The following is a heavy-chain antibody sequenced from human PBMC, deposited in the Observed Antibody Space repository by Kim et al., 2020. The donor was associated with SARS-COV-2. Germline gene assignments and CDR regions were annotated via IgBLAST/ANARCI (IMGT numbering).Heavy chain of an antibody. CDR3: AKGGALAVAGNFDY. CDR1: GFTFDDYA. CDR2: ISWNSGSI. V-gene: IGHV3-9*01. J-gene: IGHJ4*02. Sequence: GGSLRLSCAASGFTFDDYAMHWVRQAPGKGLEWVSGISWNSGSIGYADSVKGRFTISRDNAKNSLYLQMNSLRAEDTALYYCAKGGALAVAGNFDYWGQGTLVTVSS. D-gene: IGHD6-19*01.